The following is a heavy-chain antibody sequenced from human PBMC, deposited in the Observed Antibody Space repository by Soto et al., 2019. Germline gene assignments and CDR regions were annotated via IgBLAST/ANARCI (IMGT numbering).Heavy chain of an antibody. CDR3: EKGRMRTFDI. CDR1: GFTFSSYG. J-gene: IGHJ3*02. Sequence: QVQLVESGGGVVQPGRSLRLSCAASGFTFSSYGMHWVRQAPGKGLEWVAVISYAGSNKYYEDSVKGRFTIYRDNSKNTLYLQMNSLRAEDTAVYYGEKGRMRTFDIWGQGTMVTVSS. CDR2: ISYAGSNK. V-gene: IGHV3-30*18.